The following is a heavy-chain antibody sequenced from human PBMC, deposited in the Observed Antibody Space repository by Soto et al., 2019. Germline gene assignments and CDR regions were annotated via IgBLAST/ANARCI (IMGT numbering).Heavy chain of an antibody. D-gene: IGHD2-15*01. V-gene: IGHV4-4*07. J-gene: IGHJ4*02. Sequence: QVQLQESGPGLVKPSETLSLTCAVSGGSISSYYWNWIRQPAEKGLGWVGRIYPSGSTNYNPSLKSRGTMSVDTSKNQISLKLSSVTAADTAVYYCASGAGYSSGSQGDYWGQGTLVTVSS. CDR1: GGSISSYY. CDR2: IYPSGST. CDR3: ASGAGYSSGSQGDY.